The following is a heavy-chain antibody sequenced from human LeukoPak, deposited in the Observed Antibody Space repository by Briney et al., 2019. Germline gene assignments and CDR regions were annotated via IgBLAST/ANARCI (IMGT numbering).Heavy chain of an antibody. CDR1: GDSVSGFY. D-gene: IGHD6-19*01. CDR2: IYTSGNTRDTST. J-gene: IGHJ4*02. CDR3: AIDTFSSGWWDYSDY. V-gene: IGHV4-4*07. Sequence: SETLSLTCSISGDSVSGFYWSWIRQPAGKGLEWIGRIYTSGNTRDTSTKYNPSLKSRVSMSVDTSKNQFSLKLRSVTAADTATYYCAIDTFSSGWWDYSDYRGQGILVAVSP.